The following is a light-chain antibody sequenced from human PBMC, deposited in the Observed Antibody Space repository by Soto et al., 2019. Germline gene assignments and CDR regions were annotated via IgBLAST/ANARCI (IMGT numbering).Light chain of an antibody. CDR1: SSDVGAYDY. V-gene: IGLV2-8*01. CDR3: TSYAGSNNFNV. CDR2: EVS. Sequence: QSALTQPPSASGSPGQSVTISCTGTSSDVGAYDYVSWYQQHPGKAPKLMIYEVSKRPSGVPDRFSGSKSGNTASLTVSALQAEDEADYYCTSYAGSNNFNVFGPGTKVTVL. J-gene: IGLJ1*01.